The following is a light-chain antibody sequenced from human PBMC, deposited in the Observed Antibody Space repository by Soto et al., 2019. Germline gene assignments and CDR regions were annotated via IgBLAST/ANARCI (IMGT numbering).Light chain of an antibody. CDR1: QNVSSY. Sequence: EIVMTQSPATLSVSPGERATLSSRASQNVSSYLAWYQHKPAQAPRLLIYDAYNRATGIPPRFSGSWSGTDFTLTISSLEPEDSAVYYCQQRHMWPITFGQGTRLEIK. CDR2: DAY. CDR3: QQRHMWPIT. J-gene: IGKJ5*01. V-gene: IGKV3-11*01.